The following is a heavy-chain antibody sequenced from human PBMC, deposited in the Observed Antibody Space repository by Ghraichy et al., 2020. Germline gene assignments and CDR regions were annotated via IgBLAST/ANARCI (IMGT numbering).Heavy chain of an antibody. D-gene: IGHD6-19*01. CDR2: IYWDDDK. CDR1: GFSLSTSGVG. CDR3: AHKGPIGAPGYSSGWYVFDDAFDI. V-gene: IGHV2-5*02. J-gene: IGHJ3*02. Sequence: SGPTLVKPTQTLTLTCTFSGFSLSTSGVGVGWIRQPPGKALEWLALIYWDDDKRYSPSLKSRLTITKDTSKNQVVLTMTNMDPVDTATYYCAHKGPIGAPGYSSGWYVFDDAFDIWGQGTMVTVSS.